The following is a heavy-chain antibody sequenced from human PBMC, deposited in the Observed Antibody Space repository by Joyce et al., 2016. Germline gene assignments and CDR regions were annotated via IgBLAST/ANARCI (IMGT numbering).Heavy chain of an antibody. CDR2: ISDHGINT. Sequence: QVQLVESGGGVVQPGGSLRLSCAASGFTFSSYGMHWVRQAPGKGLEWVVVISDHGINTYYTDSVKGRFTISRDNSKNTLSLQMDSLRVEDTAVYFCARDDVGASDYWGQGTLVTVSS. V-gene: IGHV3-33*01. CDR1: GFTFSSYG. J-gene: IGHJ4*02. D-gene: IGHD1-26*01. CDR3: ARDDVGASDY.